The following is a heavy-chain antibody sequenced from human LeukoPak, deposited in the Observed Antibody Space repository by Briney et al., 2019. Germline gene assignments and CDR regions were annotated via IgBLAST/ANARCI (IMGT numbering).Heavy chain of an antibody. Sequence: GGSLRLSCAASGFTFSSYAMSWIRQAPGKGLEWVSAISGSGGSTYYADSVKGRFTISRDNSKNTLYLQMNSLRAEDTAVYYCAKVKGGRPYGMDVWGQGTTVTVSS. CDR1: GFTFSSYA. CDR2: ISGSGGST. V-gene: IGHV3-23*01. D-gene: IGHD1-26*01. J-gene: IGHJ6*02. CDR3: AKVKGGRPYGMDV.